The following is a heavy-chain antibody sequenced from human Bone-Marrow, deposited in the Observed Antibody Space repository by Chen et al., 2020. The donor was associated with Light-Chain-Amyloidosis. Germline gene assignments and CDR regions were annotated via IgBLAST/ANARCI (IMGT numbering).Heavy chain of an antibody. CDR3: AKDISYDDILPGYPADAFDI. Sequence: EVQLVESGGGLLQRGGSLRLSCAASGFAFSSYAMSWVRQAPGKGLEWVSIISGSGGSRYYGDSVKGRLTISRDNSKNALCRKMNSRRAEVRAVYYCAKDISYDDILPGYPADAFDIWGQGTMVTVSS. CDR2: ISGSGGSR. D-gene: IGHD3-9*01. V-gene: IGHV3-23*04. CDR1: GFAFSSYA. J-gene: IGHJ3*02.